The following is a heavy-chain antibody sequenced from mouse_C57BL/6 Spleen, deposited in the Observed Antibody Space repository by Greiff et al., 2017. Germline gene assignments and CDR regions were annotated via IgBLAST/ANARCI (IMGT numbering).Heavy chain of an antibody. D-gene: IGHD2-2*01. V-gene: IGHV1-64*01. J-gene: IGHJ4*01. CDR3: ARRAMVTTNAMDY. CDR2: IHPNSGST. Sequence: VQLQQPGAELVKPGASVKLSCKASGYTFTSYWMHWVKQRPGQGLEWIGMIHPNSGSTNYNEKFKSKATLTVDQSSSTAYMQLSSLTSEDSAVYYCARRAMVTTNAMDYWGQGTSVTVSS. CDR1: GYTFTSYW.